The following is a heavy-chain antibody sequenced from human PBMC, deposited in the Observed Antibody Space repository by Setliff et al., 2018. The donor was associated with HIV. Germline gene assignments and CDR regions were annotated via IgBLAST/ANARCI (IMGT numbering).Heavy chain of an antibody. V-gene: IGHV1-2*06. CDR3: VSPMFYDGKVV. D-gene: IGHD3-22*01. J-gene: IGHJ4*02. Sequence: ASVKVSCKASGYTFNNYFLHWVRQAPGQGLEWMGRFHPYSGHTNYAQNFQGRVTMTMDASIATVYMELSRLTSDDTAVYYCVSPMFYDGKVVWGQGTPVTVSS. CDR2: FHPYSGHT. CDR1: GYTFNNYF.